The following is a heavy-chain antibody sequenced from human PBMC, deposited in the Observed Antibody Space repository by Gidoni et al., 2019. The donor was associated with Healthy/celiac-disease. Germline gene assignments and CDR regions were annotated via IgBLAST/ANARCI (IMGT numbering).Heavy chain of an antibody. D-gene: IGHD4-17*01. CDR3: TRLAFGATVTTAPPA. CDR2: IRSKANSYAT. J-gene: IGHJ4*02. V-gene: IGHV3-73*02. Sequence: EVQLVESGGGLVQPGGSLNLSCAASGFTFSGSAMHWVRQASGKGLEWVGRIRSKANSYATAYAASVKGRFTISRDDSKNTAYLQMNSLKTEDTAVYYCTRLAFGATVTTAPPAWGQGTLVTVSS. CDR1: GFTFSGSA.